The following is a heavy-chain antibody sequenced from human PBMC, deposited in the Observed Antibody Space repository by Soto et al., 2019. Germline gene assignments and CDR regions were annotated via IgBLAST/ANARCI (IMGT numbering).Heavy chain of an antibody. Sequence: QVQLVQSGAEVKKPGSSVKVSCKASGGTFSSYAISWVRQAPGQGLEWMGGIIPIFGTANYAQKFQGRVTITADKSTSTAYMELSSLISEDTAVYYCAGCLAARDHYYYYYGMDVWGQGTTVTVSS. CDR3: AGCLAARDHYYYYYGMDV. J-gene: IGHJ6*02. CDR2: IIPIFGTA. D-gene: IGHD6-6*01. CDR1: GGTFSSYA. V-gene: IGHV1-69*06.